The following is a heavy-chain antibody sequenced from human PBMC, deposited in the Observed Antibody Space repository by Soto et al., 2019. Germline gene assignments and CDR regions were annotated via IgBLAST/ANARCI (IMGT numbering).Heavy chain of an antibody. CDR1: GRSFSGYY. J-gene: IGHJ6*03. CDR2: INHSGST. Sequence: PSETLSLTCAVHGRSFSGYYWSWIRQPPGKGLEWIGEINHSGSTNYNPSLKSRVTISVDTSKNQFSLKLSSVTAADTAVYYCARGNYDILTGLRSYYYYYMDVWGKGTTVTVSS. V-gene: IGHV4-34*01. CDR3: ARGNYDILTGLRSYYYYYMDV. D-gene: IGHD3-9*01.